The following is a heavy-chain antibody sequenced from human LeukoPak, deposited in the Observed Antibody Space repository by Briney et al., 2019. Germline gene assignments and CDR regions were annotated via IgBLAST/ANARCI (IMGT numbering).Heavy chain of an antibody. CDR2: IYPGDSDT. Sequence: GESLKISCKGSGYTFTNYWIGWVRQMPGKGLEWMGIIYPGDSDTRYSPSFQGQVTISADKSISTAYLQWSSLMASDTAMYYCARHGGVGATLDAFDIWAQGTMVTVSA. D-gene: IGHD1-26*01. CDR1: GYTFTNYW. V-gene: IGHV5-51*01. J-gene: IGHJ3*02. CDR3: ARHGGVGATLDAFDI.